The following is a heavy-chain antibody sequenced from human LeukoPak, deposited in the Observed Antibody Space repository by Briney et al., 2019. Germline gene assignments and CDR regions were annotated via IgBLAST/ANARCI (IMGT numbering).Heavy chain of an antibody. Sequence: SGTLSLTCAVSGGSISSSNWWSWVRQPPGKGLEWIGEIYHSGSTNYNPSLKSRVTIPVDKSKNQFSLKLSSVTAADTAVYYCARDLRDYYGSGSPHLGYWGQGTLVTVSS. CDR1: GGSISSSNW. J-gene: IGHJ4*02. CDR2: IYHSGST. CDR3: ARDLRDYYGSGSPHLGY. D-gene: IGHD3-10*01. V-gene: IGHV4-4*02.